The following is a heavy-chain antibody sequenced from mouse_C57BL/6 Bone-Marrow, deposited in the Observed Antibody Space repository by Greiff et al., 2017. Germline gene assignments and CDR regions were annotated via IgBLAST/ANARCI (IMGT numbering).Heavy chain of an antibody. V-gene: IGHV2-6-1*01. J-gene: IGHJ4*01. CDR2: IWSDGST. D-gene: IGHD1-1*01. CDR1: GFSLTSYG. CDR3: ARHDGNSYGYALDY. Sequence: VKLKESGPGLVAPSQSLSITCTVSGFSLTSYGVHWVRQPPGKGLEWLVVIWSDGSTTYNSALKSRLSISKDNSKSQVFLKMNSLQTDDTAMYXCARHDGNSYGYALDYWGQGTSVTVSS.